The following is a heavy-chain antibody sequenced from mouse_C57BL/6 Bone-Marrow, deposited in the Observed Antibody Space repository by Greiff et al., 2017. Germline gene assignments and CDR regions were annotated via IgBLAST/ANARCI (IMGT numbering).Heavy chain of an antibody. CDR3: ARQGTPGY. CDR2: ISSGSSTI. CDR1: GFTFSDYG. Sequence: DVKLVESGGGLVKPGGSLKLSCAASGFTFSDYGMHWVRQAPEKGLGWVAYISSGSSTIYYADTVKGRFTISRDNAKNTLFLQMTSLRSEDTAMYYCARQGTPGYWGQGTSVTVSS. J-gene: IGHJ4*01. D-gene: IGHD3-3*01. V-gene: IGHV5-17*01.